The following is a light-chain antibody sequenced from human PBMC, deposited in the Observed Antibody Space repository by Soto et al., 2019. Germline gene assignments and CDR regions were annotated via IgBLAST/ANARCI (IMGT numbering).Light chain of an antibody. CDR2: SNN. J-gene: IGLJ1*01. V-gene: IGLV1-44*01. CDR3: AAWDDSLNGYV. Sequence: QSVLTQPPSASGTPGQRATISCSGSSSNIGSNTVNWYQQLPGTAPKLLIYSNNQRPSGVPDRFSGSKSGTSASLAISGLQSEAEADYYCAAWDDSLNGYVFGTGTKVTVL. CDR1: SSNIGSNT.